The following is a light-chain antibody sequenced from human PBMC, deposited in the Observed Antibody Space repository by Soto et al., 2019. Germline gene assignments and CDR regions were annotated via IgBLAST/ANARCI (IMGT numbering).Light chain of an antibody. CDR3: AAWDDSLNVYV. V-gene: IGLV1-44*01. CDR1: SSNIGSNT. Sequence: QSVLTQPPSASGTPGQRFTISCSGSSSNIGSNTVNWYQQLPGTAPKLLIYSNNQRPSGVPDRFSGSKSGTSAPLAISGLQSEDEADCYCAAWDDSLNVYVFGTGTKVTVL. J-gene: IGLJ1*01. CDR2: SNN.